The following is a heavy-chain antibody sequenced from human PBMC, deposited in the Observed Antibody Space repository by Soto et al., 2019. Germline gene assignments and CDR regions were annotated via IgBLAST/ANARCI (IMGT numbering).Heavy chain of an antibody. CDR2: VSGVGDST. D-gene: IGHD6-13*01. CDR1: GFTVSNHA. V-gene: IGHV3-23*01. J-gene: IGHJ4*02. CDR3: AREPLLGPAAERPVFLPEFDY. Sequence: GGALRLSCEASGFTVSNHAMSWVGQAPGQGLEGVSAVSGVGDSTFSAGSVRGRFTISRDNSKNTVYLQMNSLTAADTAVYYCAREPLLGPAAERPVFLPEFDYWGPGTRGTVFS.